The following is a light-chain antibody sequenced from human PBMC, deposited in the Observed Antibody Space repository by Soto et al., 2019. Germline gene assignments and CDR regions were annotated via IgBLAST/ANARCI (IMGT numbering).Light chain of an antibody. CDR2: GAS. J-gene: IGKJ1*01. Sequence: EIVLTQSPATLSLSPGERATLSCRASQSVSYSYLAWYQQKPGQAPRLLISGASNRATGIPDRFSGSGSGTDFALTISGLEPEDFALYYCQQYGDSPWTFGQGTKVEIK. V-gene: IGKV3-20*01. CDR3: QQYGDSPWT. CDR1: QSVSYSY.